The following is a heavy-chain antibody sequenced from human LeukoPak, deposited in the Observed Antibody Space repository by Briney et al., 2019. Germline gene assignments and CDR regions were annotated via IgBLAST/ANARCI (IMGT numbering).Heavy chain of an antibody. V-gene: IGHV4-39*01. D-gene: IGHD5-24*01. CDR2: IYYSGTT. CDR3: ARRDQAIDY. CDR1: DGSVSSVGYY. Sequence: PSETLSLTCTVSDGSVSSVGYYWGWIRQPPGKGLEWIGSIYYSGTTYYNPSLASRVTISVDTSKNQFSLRLSSVTAADTAVYYCARRDQAIDYWGQGTLVTVSS. J-gene: IGHJ4*02.